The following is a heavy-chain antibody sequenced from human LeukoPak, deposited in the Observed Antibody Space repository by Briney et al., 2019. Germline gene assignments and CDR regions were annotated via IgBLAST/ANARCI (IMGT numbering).Heavy chain of an antibody. Sequence: SVKVSCKASGGTFSSYAISWARQAPGQGLEWMGGIIPIFGTANYAQKFQGRVTITTDESTSTAYMELSSLRSEDTAVYYCAINPYSGSRTHFDYWGQGTLVTVSS. CDR2: IIPIFGTA. CDR1: GGTFSSYA. CDR3: AINPYSGSRTHFDY. D-gene: IGHD1-26*01. J-gene: IGHJ4*02. V-gene: IGHV1-69*05.